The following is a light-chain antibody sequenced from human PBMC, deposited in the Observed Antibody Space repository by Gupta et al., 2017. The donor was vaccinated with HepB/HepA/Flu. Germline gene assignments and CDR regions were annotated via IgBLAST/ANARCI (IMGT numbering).Light chain of an antibody. CDR3: QHHSNWPPYP. J-gene: IGKJ2*01. CDR1: QTINYY. CDR2: DAA. V-gene: IGKV3-11*01. Sequence: EIVLTQSPATLSLSPGQRATLSCRASQTINYYLAWYQQRPGQAPRLLMYDAASRDTGIPARFSGSGCGTDLTLTISSREPEDFAVYYCQHHSNWPPYPFGQGTKVEI.